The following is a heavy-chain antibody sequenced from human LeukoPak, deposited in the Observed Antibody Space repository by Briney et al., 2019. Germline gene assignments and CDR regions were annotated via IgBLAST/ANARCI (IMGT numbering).Heavy chain of an antibody. V-gene: IGHV3-30*18. CDR1: GLSFSSYG. CDR3: AKDGPYTSSFDY. J-gene: IGHJ4*02. CDR2: VSDDGSDK. D-gene: IGHD6-13*01. Sequence: GGSLRLSCAGAGLSFSSYGMHWVRQAPGKGLEWVAVVSDDGSDKYYADSVKGRFTISRDNPKNTLYLQMDSLRGEDTAVYYCAKDGPYTSSFDYWGQGTLVTVSS.